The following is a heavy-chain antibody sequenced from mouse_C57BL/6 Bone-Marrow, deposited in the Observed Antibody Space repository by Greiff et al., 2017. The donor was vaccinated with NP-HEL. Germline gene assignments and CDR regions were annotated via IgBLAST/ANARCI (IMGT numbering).Heavy chain of an antibody. V-gene: IGHV1-81*01. CDR3: ARSFAFTTVVAPYDYGAWFAY. J-gene: IGHJ3*01. Sequence: QVQLKQSGAELARPGASVKLSCKASGYTFTSYGISWVKQRTGQGLEWIGEIYPRSGNTYYNEKFKGKATLTADKSSSTAYMELRSLTSEDSAVYFCARSFAFTTVVAPYDYGAWFAYWGQGTLVTVSA. CDR2: IYPRSGNT. CDR1: GYTFTSYG. D-gene: IGHD1-1*01.